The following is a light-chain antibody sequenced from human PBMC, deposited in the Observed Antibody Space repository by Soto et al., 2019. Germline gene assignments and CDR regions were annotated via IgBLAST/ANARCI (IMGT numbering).Light chain of an antibody. Sequence: DIQMTQSPSTLSGSVGDRVTITCRASQTISSWLAWYQQKPGKAPKVLIYDALNLESGVPSRFSGSGYGTEFTLTIRSLQPDDFATYYCQQYNTYPWTFGQGTKVDIK. CDR2: DAL. V-gene: IGKV1-5*01. J-gene: IGKJ1*01. CDR1: QTISSW. CDR3: QQYNTYPWT.